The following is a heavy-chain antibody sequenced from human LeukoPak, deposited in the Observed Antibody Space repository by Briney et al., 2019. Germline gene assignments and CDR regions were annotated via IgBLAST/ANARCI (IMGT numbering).Heavy chain of an antibody. CDR3: AAEAAYYYDSRDAFDV. CDR2: IVVGSGNT. D-gene: IGHD3-22*01. CDR1: GFTFTNSA. V-gene: IGHV1-58*02. Sequence: ASVEVSCKASGFTFTNSAIQWVRQARGQRLEWIGWIVVGSGNTNYAQKFQERVTITRDMSTSLVYMELSSLRSEDTAVYYCAAEAAYYYDSRDAFDVWGQGTMVTVSS. J-gene: IGHJ3*01.